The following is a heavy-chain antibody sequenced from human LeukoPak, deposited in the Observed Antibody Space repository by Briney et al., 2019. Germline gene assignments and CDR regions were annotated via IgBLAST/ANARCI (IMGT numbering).Heavy chain of an antibody. CDR2: ISYSGSA. D-gene: IGHD6-19*01. V-gene: IGHV4-31*03. Sequence: KTSETLSLTCTVSGGSISSGGYYWSWIRQHPGMGLEWIGYISYSGSAYYIPSLKSRVTISVDTSKNRFSLKLNSVTAADTAVYYCARTFSSGWDYFDYWGQGTLVTVSS. CDR3: ARTFSSGWDYFDY. J-gene: IGHJ4*02. CDR1: GGSISSGGYY.